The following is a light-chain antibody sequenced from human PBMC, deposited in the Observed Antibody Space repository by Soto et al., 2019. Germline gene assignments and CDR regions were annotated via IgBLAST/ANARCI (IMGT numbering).Light chain of an antibody. CDR2: EVS. CDR1: SSDVGGYNF. CDR3: NSYTSTGTRV. V-gene: IGLV2-14*01. Sequence: QSALTQPASVSGSPGQSITISCTGTSSDVGGYNFVSWCQQHPGKAPKLIISEVSNRPSGVSNRFSGSKSGNTASLTISGLQAEDEADYYCNSYTSTGTRVFGTGTKLTVL. J-gene: IGLJ1*01.